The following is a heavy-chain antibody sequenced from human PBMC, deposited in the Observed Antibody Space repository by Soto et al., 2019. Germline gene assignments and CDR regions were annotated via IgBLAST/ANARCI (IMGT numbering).Heavy chain of an antibody. V-gene: IGHV2-5*02. D-gene: IGHD2-21*02. CDR3: VQSRCGGDCLTFYSSHAYYGLDV. Sequence: SGPTLVNPTQTLTLTCTFSGFSLGTSGVGVGWIRQPPGKALEWLALVYWDDDKRYNPSLRSRLTITKDTSKKQVVLTMTNMDPVDTATYYCVQSRCGGDCLTFYSSHAYYGLDVWGQGTTVTVSS. CDR2: VYWDDDK. CDR1: GFSLGTSGVG. J-gene: IGHJ6*02.